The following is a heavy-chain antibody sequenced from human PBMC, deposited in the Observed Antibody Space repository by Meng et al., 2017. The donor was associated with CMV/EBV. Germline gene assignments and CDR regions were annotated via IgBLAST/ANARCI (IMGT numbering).Heavy chain of an antibody. CDR3: ARLGRWGGSSTSYYYYGMDV. J-gene: IGHJ6*02. D-gene: IGHD2-2*01. CDR2: IYYSGST. V-gene: IGHV4-59*01. CDR1: GGSISSYY. Sequence: SETLSLTCTVSGGSISSYYWSWIRQPPGKGLEWIGYIYYSGSTNYNPSLKSRVTISVDTSKNQFSLKLSSVTAADTAVYYCARLGRWGGSSTSYYYYGMDVWGQGTTVTVSS.